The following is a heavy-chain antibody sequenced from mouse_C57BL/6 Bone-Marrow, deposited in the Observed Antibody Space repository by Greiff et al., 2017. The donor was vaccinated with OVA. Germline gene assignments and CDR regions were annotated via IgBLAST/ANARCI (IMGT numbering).Heavy chain of an antibody. D-gene: IGHD2-3*01. J-gene: IGHJ2*01. V-gene: IGHV1-82*01. CDR3: ARQEDGYYASDFDY. CDR1: GYAFSSSW. Sequence: VQLQQSGPELVKPGASVKISCKASGYAFSSSWMNWVQQRPGKGLEWLGRLYPGDGDTNYTGKFKGEATLTAAKSSSSAYMQLSSLTSEDSAVYFCARQEDGYYASDFDYWGQGTTLTVSS. CDR2: LYPGDGDT.